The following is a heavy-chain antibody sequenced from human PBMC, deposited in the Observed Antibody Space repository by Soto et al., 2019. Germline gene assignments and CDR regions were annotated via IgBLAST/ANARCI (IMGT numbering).Heavy chain of an antibody. CDR2: IWYDGSDK. Sequence: LRLSCEAAGFTFRNHGMHWVRQAPGKGLEWVAVIWYDGSDKYYADSVKGRFTISRDNSKNTLFLQMNSLRVEDTAMYFCARDIASRRFDYLGQGTLVTVSS. CDR3: ARDIASRRFDY. CDR1: GFTFRNHG. D-gene: IGHD6-6*01. J-gene: IGHJ4*02. V-gene: IGHV3-33*01.